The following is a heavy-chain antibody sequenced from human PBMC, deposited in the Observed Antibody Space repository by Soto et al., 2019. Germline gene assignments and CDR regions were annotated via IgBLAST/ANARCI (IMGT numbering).Heavy chain of an antibody. CDR2: IIPIFGTA. CDR1: GGTFSSYA. V-gene: IGHV1-69*01. J-gene: IGHJ3*02. CDR3: ARAPAYYYDSSGSLGGAFDI. Sequence: QVQLVQSGAEVQKPGSSVKVSCKASGGTFSSYAISWVRQAPGQGLEWMGGIIPIFGTANYAQKFQGRVTITADESTSTAYMELSSLRSEDTAVYYCARAPAYYYDSSGSLGGAFDIWGQGTMVTVSS. D-gene: IGHD3-22*01.